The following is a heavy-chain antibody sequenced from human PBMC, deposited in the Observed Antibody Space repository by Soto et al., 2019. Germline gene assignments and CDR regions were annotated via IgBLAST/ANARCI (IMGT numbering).Heavy chain of an antibody. V-gene: IGHV3-53*01. CDR2: IYSGGST. D-gene: IGHD2-21*02. J-gene: IGHJ4*02. CDR1: GFTVSNNY. Sequence: PGGSLRLSCAASGFTVSNNYMSWVRQAPGKGLEWVSIIYSGGSTYYADSVQGRFTISRDNAKNSLYLQMNSLRAEDTAVYYCARDAIIPEYGGNSGGYWGQGTLVTVSS. CDR3: ARDAIIPEYGGNSGGY.